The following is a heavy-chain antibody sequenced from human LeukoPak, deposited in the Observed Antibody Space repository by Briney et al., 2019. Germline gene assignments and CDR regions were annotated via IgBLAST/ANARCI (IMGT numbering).Heavy chain of an antibody. CDR3: ARHWFRAVAGKNYYFDY. J-gene: IGHJ4*02. Sequence: SETLSLTCTVSGGSISSSSYYWGWIRQPPGKGLEWIGSIYYSGSTYYNPSLKSRVTISVDTSKNQFSLKLSSVTAADTAVYYCARHWFRAVAGKNYYFDYWGQGTLVTVSS. D-gene: IGHD6-19*01. CDR1: GGSISSSSYY. V-gene: IGHV4-39*01. CDR2: IYYSGST.